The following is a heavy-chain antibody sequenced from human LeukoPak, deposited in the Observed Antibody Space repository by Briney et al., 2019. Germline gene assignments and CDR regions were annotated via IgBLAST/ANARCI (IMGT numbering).Heavy chain of an antibody. D-gene: IGHD3-9*01. V-gene: IGHV3-11*04. J-gene: IGHJ4*02. CDR1: GFTFSDYY. CDR2: ISSSGSTV. CDR3: ARAKYYDILTGYYYFDY. Sequence: GGSLRLSCAASGFTFSDYYMSWIRQAPGKGLEWVSYISSSGSTVYYADSVKGRFTISRDNAKNTLYLQMNSLRAEDTAVYYCARAKYYDILTGYYYFDYWGQGTLVTVSS.